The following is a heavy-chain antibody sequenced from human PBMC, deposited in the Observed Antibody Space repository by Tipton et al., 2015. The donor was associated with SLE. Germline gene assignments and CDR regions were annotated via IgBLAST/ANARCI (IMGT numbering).Heavy chain of an antibody. J-gene: IGHJ2*01. CDR2: IYYSGST. V-gene: IGHV4-39*01. CDR3: ARPEYSSSSWYFDL. D-gene: IGHD6-6*01. CDR1: GGSISSSSYY. Sequence: TLSLTCTVSGGSISSSSYYWGWIRQPPGKGLEWIGSIYYSGSTYYNPSLKSRVTISVDTSKNQFSLKLSSVTAADTAVYYCARPEYSSSSWYFDLWGRGTLVTVSS.